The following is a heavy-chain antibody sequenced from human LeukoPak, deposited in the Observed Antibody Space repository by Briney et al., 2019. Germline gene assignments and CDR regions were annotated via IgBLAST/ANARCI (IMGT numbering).Heavy chain of an antibody. CDR3: ARGGCIAARPVLYYYMDV. CDR1: GGSISSGNYY. CDR2: IYYSGST. J-gene: IGHJ6*03. D-gene: IGHD6-6*01. V-gene: IGHV4-31*03. Sequence: SQTLSLTCTVSGGSISSGNYYWTWVRQHPGKGLEWIGYIYYSGSTYYNPSLKSRVAISIATSKNQFSLNVTSVTAADAAVYYCARGGCIAARPVLYYYMDVWGKGTTVTVSS.